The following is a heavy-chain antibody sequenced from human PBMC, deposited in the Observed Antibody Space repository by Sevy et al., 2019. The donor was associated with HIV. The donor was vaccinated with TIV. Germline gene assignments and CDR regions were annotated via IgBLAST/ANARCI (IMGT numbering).Heavy chain of an antibody. D-gene: IGHD6-19*01. V-gene: IGHV3-30*04. CDR1: GFTFSNYV. CDR3: ARSVLAVAGSYGMGV. CDR2: IASYGNDE. J-gene: IGHJ6*02. Sequence: GGSLRLSCAASGFTFSNYVMHWVRQAPGKGLEWVTFIASYGNDEDYADSVKGRFTISRDNSKNTLYLQMNSLRPEDTAVYYCARSVLAVAGSYGMGVWGQGTTVTVSS.